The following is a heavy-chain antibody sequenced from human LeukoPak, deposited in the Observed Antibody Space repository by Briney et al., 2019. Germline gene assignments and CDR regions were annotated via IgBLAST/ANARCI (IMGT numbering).Heavy chain of an antibody. V-gene: IGHV3-11*06. Sequence: KPGGSLRLSCAASGFTFSDYYMSWIRQAPGKGLEWVSYISSSSSYTNYADSVKGRFTISRDNAKSSLYLQMNSLRAEDTAVYYCARDWSGGERFDYWGQGTLVTVSS. CDR2: ISSSSSYT. CDR3: ARDWSGGERFDY. D-gene: IGHD3-10*01. J-gene: IGHJ4*02. CDR1: GFTFSDYY.